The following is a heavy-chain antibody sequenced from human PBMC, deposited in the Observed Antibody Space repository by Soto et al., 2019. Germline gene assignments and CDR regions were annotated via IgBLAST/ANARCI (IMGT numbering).Heavy chain of an antibody. CDR2: ISCCGGSA. Sequence: VGSLRLSCVASGFNFKKFAMAWVRQAAGEGLEWVSGISCCGGSASYADSVKGRFSIARDDSKNTVSLQLNSLRVEDAAQYYCAKADGQQWLIPHLDNWGQGTLVTVSS. CDR3: AKADGQQWLIPHLDN. D-gene: IGHD6-19*01. J-gene: IGHJ4*02. V-gene: IGHV3-23*01. CDR1: GFNFKKFA.